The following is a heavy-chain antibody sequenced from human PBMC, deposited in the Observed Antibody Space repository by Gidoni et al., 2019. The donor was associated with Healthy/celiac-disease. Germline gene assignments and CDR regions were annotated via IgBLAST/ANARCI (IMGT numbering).Heavy chain of an antibody. V-gene: IGHV1-69*01. Sequence: QVQLVQSGAEVKKTGSSVKVSCKASGGTFSSYAISWVRQAPGQGLEWMGGIIPIFGTANYAQKFQGRVTITADESTSTAYMELSSLRSEDTAVYYCALSPSIAAGPDFDYWGQGTLVTVSS. CDR2: IIPIFGTA. J-gene: IGHJ4*02. CDR3: ALSPSIAAGPDFDY. CDR1: GGTFSSYA. D-gene: IGHD6-13*01.